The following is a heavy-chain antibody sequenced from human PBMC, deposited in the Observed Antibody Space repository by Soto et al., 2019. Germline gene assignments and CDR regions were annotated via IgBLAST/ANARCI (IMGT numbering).Heavy chain of an antibody. CDR1: GGSISSSSYY. V-gene: IGHV4-39*01. CDR3: ARPPLNWGSSDAFDI. CDR2: IYYSGST. Sequence: SETLSLTCTVSGGSISSSSYYWGWIRQPPGKGLEWIGSIYYSGSTYYNPSLKSRVTISVDTSKNQFSLKLSSVTAADTAVYYCARPPLNWGSSDAFDIWGQGTMVTVSS. D-gene: IGHD7-27*01. J-gene: IGHJ3*02.